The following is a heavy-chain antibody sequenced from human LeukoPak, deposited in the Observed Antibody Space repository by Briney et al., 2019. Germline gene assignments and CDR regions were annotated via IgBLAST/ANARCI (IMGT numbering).Heavy chain of an antibody. Sequence: SETLSLTCTVSGGSISSSNYYWGWIRQPPGKGLEWIGTIYYTGSTYYNPSLKSRVTISVDKSKNQFSLKLISVTAADTAVYYCARHGEIIRYSGYDWRSDYWGQGTLVTVSS. CDR1: GGSISSSNYY. J-gene: IGHJ4*02. CDR2: IYYTGST. CDR3: ARHGEIIRYSGYDWRSDY. V-gene: IGHV4-39*01. D-gene: IGHD5-12*01.